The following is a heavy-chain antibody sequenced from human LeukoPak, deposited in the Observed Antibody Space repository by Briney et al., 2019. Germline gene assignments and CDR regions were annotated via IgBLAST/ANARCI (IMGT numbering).Heavy chain of an antibody. CDR3: ARGSSSDYYNYMDV. J-gene: IGHJ6*03. Sequence: SVKVSCKVPKYTLTELSMHWVRQAPGQGLEWMGGIIPIFGTANYAQKFQGRVTITTDESTSTAYMELSSLRSEDTAVYYCARGSSSDYYNYMDVWGKGTTVTVSS. V-gene: IGHV1-69*05. CDR2: IIPIFGTA. D-gene: IGHD6-13*01. CDR1: KYTLTELS.